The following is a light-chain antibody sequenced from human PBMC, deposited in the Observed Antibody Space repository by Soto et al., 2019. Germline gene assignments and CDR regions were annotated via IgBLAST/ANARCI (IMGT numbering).Light chain of an antibody. CDR1: QSVRGN. CDR2: GAS. CDR3: QQYNNWPQT. V-gene: IGKV3D-15*01. J-gene: IGKJ1*01. Sequence: EIVMTQSPSTLSVSPGGRATLSCRASQSVRGNLAWYQQKPGQAPRLLIYGASNRATGIPDRFSGSGSGTDFTLTISRLEPEDFAVYYCQQYNNWPQTFGQGTKVDIK.